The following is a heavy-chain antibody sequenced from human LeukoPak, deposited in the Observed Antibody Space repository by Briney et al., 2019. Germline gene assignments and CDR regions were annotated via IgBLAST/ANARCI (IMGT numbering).Heavy chain of an antibody. J-gene: IGHJ4*02. V-gene: IGHV3-9*01. Sequence: PGRSLRLSCAASGFTFDDYSMHWVRQAPGKGLEWVSGISWNSGSAGYADSVKGRFTTSRDSAKNSLYLQMNSLRTEDTALYYCAKDRTYSAYAALDYWGQGTLVTVSS. CDR3: AKDRTYSAYAALDY. CDR2: ISWNSGSA. D-gene: IGHD5-12*01. CDR1: GFTFDDYS.